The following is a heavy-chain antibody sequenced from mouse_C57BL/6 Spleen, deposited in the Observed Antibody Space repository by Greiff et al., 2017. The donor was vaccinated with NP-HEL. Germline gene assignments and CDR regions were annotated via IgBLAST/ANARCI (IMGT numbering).Heavy chain of an antibody. Sequence: EVKLMESGGGLVQPGGSLKLSCAASGFTFSDYGMAWVRQAPRKGPEWVAFISNLAYSIYYADTVTGRFTISRENAKNTLYLEMSSLRSEDTDMYYCARADYGYDDWYFDVWGTGTTVTVSS. CDR3: ARADYGYDDWYFDV. D-gene: IGHD2-2*01. J-gene: IGHJ1*03. CDR2: ISNLAYSI. CDR1: GFTFSDYG. V-gene: IGHV5-15*01.